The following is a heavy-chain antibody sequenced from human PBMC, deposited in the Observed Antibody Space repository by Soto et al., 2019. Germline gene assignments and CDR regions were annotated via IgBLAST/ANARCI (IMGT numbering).Heavy chain of an antibody. CDR2: INPNGGTT. CDR1: GYTFTDFY. D-gene: IGHD3-22*01. Sequence: ASVKVSCKASGYTFTDFYIHWVRQAPGQGPEWMGVINPNGGTTRYAQKFQGRVTMTRDTSTSTVYIQLSSLRSEDTAVYYCAREIVVPPNTAAGYDYDGMNVWGQGTTVTVCS. CDR3: AREIVVPPNTAAGYDYDGMNV. V-gene: IGHV1-46*01. J-gene: IGHJ6*02.